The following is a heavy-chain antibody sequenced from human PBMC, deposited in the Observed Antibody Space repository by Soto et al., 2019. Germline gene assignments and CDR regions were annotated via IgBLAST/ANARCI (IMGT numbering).Heavy chain of an antibody. CDR3: AKVPTLNPGGQDAHYYDSSGYYYFDY. V-gene: IGHV3-23*01. CDR1: GFTFSSYA. J-gene: IGHJ4*02. Sequence: GGSLRLSCAASGFTFSSYAMSWVRQAPGKGLEWVSAISGSGGSTYYADSVKGRFTISRDNSKNTLYLQMNSLRAEDTAVYYCAKVPTLNPGGQDAHYYDSSGYYYFDYWGQGTLVTVSS. CDR2: ISGSGGST. D-gene: IGHD3-22*01.